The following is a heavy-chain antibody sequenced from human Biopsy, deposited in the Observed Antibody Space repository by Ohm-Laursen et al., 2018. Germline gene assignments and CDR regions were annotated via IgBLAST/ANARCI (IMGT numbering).Heavy chain of an antibody. J-gene: IGHJ4*02. CDR1: GFTFSDAW. V-gene: IGHV3-15*01. CDR3: TTHDPYGFLCWRRADY. Sequence: SLRLSCTASGFTFSDAWMNWVPQAPVKGLEWADRIKSSTDGGTTDYAAPVKNRFTILRDDSKNTFYLQMDSLKTEDTAVYYCTTHDPYGFLCWRRADYWAQGTPVTVSS. D-gene: IGHD4-17*01. CDR2: IKSSTDGGTT.